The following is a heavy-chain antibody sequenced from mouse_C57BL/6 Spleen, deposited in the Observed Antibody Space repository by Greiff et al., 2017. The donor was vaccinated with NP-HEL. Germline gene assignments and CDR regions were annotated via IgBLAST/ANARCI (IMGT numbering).Heavy chain of an antibody. CDR1: GYSITSDY. D-gene: IGHD1-1*01. CDR3: ARYNYGSSSWYFDV. V-gene: IGHV3-8*01. Sequence: EVHLVESGPGLAKPSQSLSLTCSVTGYSITSDYWNWIRKFPGNKLEYMGYISYSGSTYYNPSLKSRISITRDTSKNQYYLQLNSVTTEDTATYYCARYNYGSSSWYFDVWGTGTTVTVSS. J-gene: IGHJ1*03. CDR2: ISYSGST.